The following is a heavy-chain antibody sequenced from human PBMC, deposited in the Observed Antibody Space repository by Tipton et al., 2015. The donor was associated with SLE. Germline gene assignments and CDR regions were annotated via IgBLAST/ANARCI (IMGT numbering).Heavy chain of an antibody. J-gene: IGHJ6*02. CDR3: ARETPSHWIYDILTGDNGMDV. Sequence: SLRLSCAASGFTFSTYSMNWVRQAPGKGLEWVSYISSRSSTIYYADSVKGRFTISRDNAKNSLYLQMNSLRAEDTAVYYCARETPSHWIYDILTGDNGMDVWGQGTTVTVSS. CDR1: GFTFSTYS. CDR2: ISSRSSTI. V-gene: IGHV3-48*01. D-gene: IGHD3-9*01.